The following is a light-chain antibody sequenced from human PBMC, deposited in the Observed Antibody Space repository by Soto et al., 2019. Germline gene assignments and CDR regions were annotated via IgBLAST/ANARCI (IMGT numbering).Light chain of an antibody. J-gene: IGLJ2*01. Sequence: QSALTQPASVSGSPGQSITISCTGTSSDVGSYNLVSWYQQHPGKAPKLMIYEGSKRPSGVSNRFSGSKSGNTASLSSSGLQYEDEADYYCCSYAGSSTHVVFGGGTKVTVL. V-gene: IGLV2-23*01. CDR2: EGS. CDR1: SSDVGSYNL. CDR3: CSYAGSSTHVV.